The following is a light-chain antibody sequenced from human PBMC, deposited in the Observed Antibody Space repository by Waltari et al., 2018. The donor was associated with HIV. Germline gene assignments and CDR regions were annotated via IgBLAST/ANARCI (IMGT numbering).Light chain of an antibody. Sequence: QSALTQPASVSGSPGQSITLSCTGTSSDIGISNVVSWYQQHPNIAPKLLIYEVSKRPSGVSARFSASKSGNTASLTISGLQADDEADYYCCSYAASSTSPRVFGTGTKVTVL. CDR3: CSYAASSTSPRV. CDR2: EVS. J-gene: IGLJ1*01. CDR1: SSDIGISNV. V-gene: IGLV2-23*02.